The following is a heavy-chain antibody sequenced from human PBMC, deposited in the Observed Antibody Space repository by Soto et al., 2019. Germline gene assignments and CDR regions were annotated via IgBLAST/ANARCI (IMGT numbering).Heavy chain of an antibody. Sequence: PGGSLRLSCVASGFSFSSYWMSWVRQAPGKGLEWVANIKQTGDEKFYVDSVKGRFTISRDNAKNSLYLEMNSLKAEDTAVYYCAREKWLQFYFYYGLDVWGRGTTVTVSS. D-gene: IGHD4-4*01. J-gene: IGHJ6*02. CDR3: AREKWLQFYFYYGLDV. CDR2: IKQTGDEK. V-gene: IGHV3-7*01. CDR1: GFSFSSYW.